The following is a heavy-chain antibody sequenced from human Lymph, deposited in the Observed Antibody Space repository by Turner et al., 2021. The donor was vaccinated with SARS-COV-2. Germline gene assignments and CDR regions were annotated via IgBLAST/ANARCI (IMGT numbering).Heavy chain of an antibody. D-gene: IGHD1-26*01. Sequence: QVQLVQSGAEVKKPGASVKVACKAPGYTFTSYDINWVRQATGQGLEWMVWMNPNSGNTGYAQKFQGRVTMTRNTSISTAYMELSSLRSEDTSLYYCARGRYSGGGMDVWGQGTTVTVSS. CDR1: GYTFTSYD. CDR2: MNPNSGNT. CDR3: ARGRYSGGGMDV. V-gene: IGHV1-8*02. J-gene: IGHJ6*02.